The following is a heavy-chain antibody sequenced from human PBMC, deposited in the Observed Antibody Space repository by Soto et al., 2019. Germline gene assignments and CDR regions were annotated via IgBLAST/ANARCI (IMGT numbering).Heavy chain of an antibody. D-gene: IGHD3-10*01. CDR1: GFTFSSYG. V-gene: IGHV3-30*18. Sequence: GGSLRLSCAASGFTFSSYGMHWVRQAPGKGLEWVAVISYDGSSKYYADSVKGRFTISRDNSKNTLYLQMNSLRAEDTAVYYCAKDLPGGGSGSYYIFGAFDIWGQGTMVTVSS. J-gene: IGHJ3*02. CDR2: ISYDGSSK. CDR3: AKDLPGGGSGSYYIFGAFDI.